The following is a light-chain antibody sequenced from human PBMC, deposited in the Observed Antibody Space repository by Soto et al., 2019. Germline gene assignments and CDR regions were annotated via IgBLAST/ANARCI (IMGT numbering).Light chain of an antibody. CDR2: GAS. CDR3: QQYGSSPT. J-gene: IGKJ1*01. Sequence: EIVLTQSPGTLSLSPGERATLCCRASQSVRTNYLAWYKQKPGQAPRLLIYGASSRATGIPDRFSGSGSGTDFTLTISRLEPEDFVIYYCQQYGSSPTFGQGTKVDIK. V-gene: IGKV3-20*01. CDR1: QSVRTNY.